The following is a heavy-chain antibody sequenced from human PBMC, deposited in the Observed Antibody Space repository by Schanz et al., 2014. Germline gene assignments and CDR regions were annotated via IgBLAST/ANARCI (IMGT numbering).Heavy chain of an antibody. D-gene: IGHD6-13*01. J-gene: IGHJ6*02. Sequence: QVQLVESGGGVVQPGRSLRLSCAASGFTFSSYGMHWVRQAPGKGLEWVAVISYDGSHKDYADSVKGRFTISRDNSKNTLYLQMNSLRTEDTAVYYCARERQQLVRWYYYYGMDVWGQGTTVTVSS. CDR1: GFTFSSYG. CDR2: ISYDGSHK. V-gene: IGHV3-30*19. CDR3: ARERQQLVRWYYYYGMDV.